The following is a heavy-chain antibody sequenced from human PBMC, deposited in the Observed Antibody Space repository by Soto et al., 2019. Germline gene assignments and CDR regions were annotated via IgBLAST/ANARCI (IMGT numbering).Heavy chain of an antibody. J-gene: IGHJ4*02. CDR2: ISYDGSNK. Sequence: QVQLVESGGGVVQPGRSLRLSCAASGFTFSSYAMHWVRQAPGKGLEWVAVISYDGSNKYYADSVKGRFTISRDNSKNTLYLQVNSLRAEDTAVYYCARGDTVTTYFDYWGQGTLVTVSS. V-gene: IGHV3-30-3*01. CDR1: GFTFSSYA. D-gene: IGHD4-17*01. CDR3: ARGDTVTTYFDY.